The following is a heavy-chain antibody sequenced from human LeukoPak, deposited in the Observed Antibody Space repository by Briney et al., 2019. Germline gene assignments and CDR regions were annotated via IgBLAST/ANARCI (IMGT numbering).Heavy chain of an antibody. CDR2: IYHSGST. D-gene: IGHD5-18*01. CDR1: GGSISSSNW. J-gene: IGHJ4*02. V-gene: IGHV4-4*02. Sequence: SGTLSLTCAVSGGSISSSNWWSWVRQPPGKGLEWIGEIYHSGSTNYNPSPKSRVNISVDKSKNQLSLKLSSVTAADTAVYYCVRGGYSYGSNFFDYWGQGTLVTVSS. CDR3: VRGGYSYGSNFFDY.